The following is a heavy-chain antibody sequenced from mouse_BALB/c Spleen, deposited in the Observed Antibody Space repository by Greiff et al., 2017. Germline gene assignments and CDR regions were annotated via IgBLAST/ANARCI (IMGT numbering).Heavy chain of an antibody. CDR1: GYTFTSYW. Sequence: QVQLQQSGAELAKPGASVKMSCKASGYTFTSYWMHWVKQRPGQGLEWIGYINPSTGYTEYNQKFKDKATLTADKSSSTAYMQLSSLTSEDSAVYYCARLDGRAWFAYWGQGTLVTVSA. J-gene: IGHJ3*01. CDR3: ARLDGRAWFAY. V-gene: IGHV1-7*01. D-gene: IGHD2-3*01. CDR2: INPSTGYT.